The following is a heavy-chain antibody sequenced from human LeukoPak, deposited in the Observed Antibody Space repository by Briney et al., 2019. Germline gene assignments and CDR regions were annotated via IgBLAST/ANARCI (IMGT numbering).Heavy chain of an antibody. D-gene: IGHD6-13*01. CDR3: ATVIAGIAAGRKTRDAFDI. CDR2: ISYDGSNK. CDR1: GFTFSSYG. Sequence: GGSLRLSCAASGFTFSSYGMHWVRQAPGKGLEWVAVISYDGSNKYYADSVKGRFTISRDNSKNTLYLQMNSLRAEDTAVYYCATVIAGIAAGRKTRDAFDIWGQGTMVTVSS. J-gene: IGHJ3*02. V-gene: IGHV3-30*03.